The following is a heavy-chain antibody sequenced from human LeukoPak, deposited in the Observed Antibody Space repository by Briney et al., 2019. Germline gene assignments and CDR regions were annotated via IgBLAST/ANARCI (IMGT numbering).Heavy chain of an antibody. Sequence: PSETLSLTCTVSGDSISSRSYYWGWIRQPPGKGLEWIGNIYYSGSTYYNPSLKSRVTMSVDTSKNQFSLKLSSVTAADTAVYYCARQGYNAYEGLSGFAYGAQGTLAPLS. V-gene: IGHV4-39*01. D-gene: IGHD5-24*01. CDR2: IYYSGST. CDR3: ARQGYNAYEGLSGFAY. J-gene: IGHJ4*02. CDR1: GDSISSRSYY.